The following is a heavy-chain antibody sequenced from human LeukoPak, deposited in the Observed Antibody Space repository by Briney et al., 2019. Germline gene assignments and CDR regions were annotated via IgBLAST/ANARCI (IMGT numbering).Heavy chain of an antibody. CDR2: ISYDGSNK. CDR3: ARVKIQYYDILTGNNDAFDI. D-gene: IGHD3-9*01. Sequence: GGSLRLSCAASGFTFSSYAMHWVRQAPGKGLEWVAVISYDGSNKYYADSVKGRFTISRDNSKNTLYLQMNSLRAEDTAVYYCARVKIQYYDILTGNNDAFDIWGQGTMVTVSS. CDR1: GFTFSSYA. J-gene: IGHJ3*02. V-gene: IGHV3-30-3*01.